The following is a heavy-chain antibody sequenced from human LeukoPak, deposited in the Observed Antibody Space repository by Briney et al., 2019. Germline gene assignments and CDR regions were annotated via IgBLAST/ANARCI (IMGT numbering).Heavy chain of an antibody. V-gene: IGHV3-33*01. CDR3: TRDVGHSALAN. J-gene: IGHJ4*01. Sequence: GGSLRLSCAASGFTFSNYGMHWVRQAPGKGLEWVAVIWHDGTNKYYADSVKGRFTISRDNSKNTLYLQMNSLRAEDTAVYYCTRDVGHSALANWGQGVLVTVSS. CDR1: GFTFSNYG. D-gene: IGHD5-18*01. CDR2: IWHDGTNK.